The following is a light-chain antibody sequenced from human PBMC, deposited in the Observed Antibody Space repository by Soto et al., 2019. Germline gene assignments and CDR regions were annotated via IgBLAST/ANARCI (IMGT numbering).Light chain of an antibody. CDR1: SSNIGNNY. V-gene: IGLV1-51*01. CDR3: GTWDRSLDSHYV. Sequence: QSVLTHPPAVSATPGHKVTISCSGSSSNIGNNYVSWYHQLPGIPPKLLIYGNNKRPSGIPDRFSGTKSAASATLSITGPQNGDEAEYYCGTWDRSLDSHYVSGTGTKVTAL. CDR2: GNN. J-gene: IGLJ1*01.